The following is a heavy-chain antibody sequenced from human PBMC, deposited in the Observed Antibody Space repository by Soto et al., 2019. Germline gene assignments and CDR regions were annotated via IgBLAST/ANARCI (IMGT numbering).Heavy chain of an antibody. D-gene: IGHD4-17*01. CDR2: ISYDGSNK. V-gene: IGHV3-30-3*01. CDR1: GFTFSSYA. Sequence: QVQLVESGGGVVQPGRSLRLSCAASGFTFSSYAMHWVRQAPGKGLEWVAVISYDGSNKYYADSVKGRFTISRDNSKNTRYLQMNSLRAEDTAVYYCARDPYYGEGYYFDYWGQGTLVTVSS. J-gene: IGHJ4*02. CDR3: ARDPYYGEGYYFDY.